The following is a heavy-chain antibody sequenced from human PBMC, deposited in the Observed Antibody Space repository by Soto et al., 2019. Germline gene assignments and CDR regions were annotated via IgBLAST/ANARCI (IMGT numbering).Heavy chain of an antibody. D-gene: IGHD1-1*01. V-gene: IGHV3-74*01. J-gene: IGHJ4*02. Sequence: GVSLSLSCSSSGFIFKMYWMHWVRQGPGKGLVWISRIYNDGTYSDYADSVRGRCTISRDNVNDNLYLQMNNLRAEDSGLYEGTRGTRTISPGTCAYWGQGTQVNVAS. CDR1: GFIFKMYW. CDR3: TRGTRTISPGTCAY. CDR2: IYNDGTYS.